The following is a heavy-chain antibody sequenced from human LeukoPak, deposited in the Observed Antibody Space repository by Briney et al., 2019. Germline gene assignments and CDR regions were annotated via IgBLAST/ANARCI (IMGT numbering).Heavy chain of an antibody. Sequence: ASVKVSCKASGYTFTSYAMNWVRQAPGQGLEWMGWINTNTGNPTYGQGFTGRFVFSLDTSVSTAYLQISSLKAEDTAVYYCARDQSPSPYDFWSGYYIDYWGQGTLVTVSS. CDR2: INTNTGNP. CDR1: GYTFTSYA. J-gene: IGHJ4*02. CDR3: ARDQSPSPYDFWSGYYIDY. D-gene: IGHD3-3*01. V-gene: IGHV7-4-1*02.